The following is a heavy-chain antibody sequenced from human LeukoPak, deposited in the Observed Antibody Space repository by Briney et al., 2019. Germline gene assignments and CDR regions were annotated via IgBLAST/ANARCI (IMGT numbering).Heavy chain of an antibody. J-gene: IGHJ5*02. V-gene: IGHV3-48*03. CDR1: GFTFSSYE. CDR3: APQQYYYGSGSWSWFDP. D-gene: IGHD3-10*01. CDR2: XSSSGSTI. Sequence: GGSLRLSCAASGFTFSSYEMNWVRQAPGKGLXXXXXXSSSGSTIYYADSVKGRFTISRDNAKNSLYLQMNSLRAEDTAVYYCAPQQYYYGSGSWSWFDPWGQGTLVTVSS.